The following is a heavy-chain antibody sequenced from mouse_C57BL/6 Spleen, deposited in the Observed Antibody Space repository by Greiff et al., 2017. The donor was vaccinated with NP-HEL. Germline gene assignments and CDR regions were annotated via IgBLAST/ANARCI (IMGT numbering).Heavy chain of an antibody. D-gene: IGHD2-4*01. CDR1: GYTFTSYW. J-gene: IGHJ4*01. Sequence: QVQLQQPGAELVRPGSSVKLSCKASGYTFTSYWMHWVKQRPIQGLEWIGNIDPSDSETHYNQKFKDKATLTVDKSSSTAYMQLSSLTSEDSAVYYCAREERNDYPYAMDYWGQGTSVTVSS. CDR2: IDPSDSET. CDR3: AREERNDYPYAMDY. V-gene: IGHV1-52*01.